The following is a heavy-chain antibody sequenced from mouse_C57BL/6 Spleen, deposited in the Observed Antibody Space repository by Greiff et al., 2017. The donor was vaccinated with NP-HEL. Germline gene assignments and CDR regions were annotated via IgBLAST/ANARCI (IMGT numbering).Heavy chain of an antibody. CDR3: ARGLRYRAMDY. V-gene: IGHV1-26*01. CDR1: GYTFTDYY. Sequence: VQLQQSGPELVKPGASVKISCKASGYTFTDYYMNWVKQSHGKSLEWIGDINPNNGGTSYNQKFKGKATLTVDKSSSTAYMELRSLTSEDSAVYYCARGLRYRAMDYWGQGTSVTVSS. D-gene: IGHD1-1*01. CDR2: INPNNGGT. J-gene: IGHJ4*01.